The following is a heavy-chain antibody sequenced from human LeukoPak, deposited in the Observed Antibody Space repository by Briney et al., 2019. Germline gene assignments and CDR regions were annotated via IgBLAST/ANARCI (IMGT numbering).Heavy chain of an antibody. CDR3: ARDGSSSWYHAFDI. J-gene: IGHJ3*02. CDR1: GFTFDDYA. Sequence: GGSLRLSCAASGFTFDDYAMHWVRQAPGKGLEWVSSISWNSGTIGYADSVKGRFTISRDNAKNSLYLQMNSLRAEDTAVYYCARDGSSSWYHAFDIWGQGTMVTVSS. V-gene: IGHV3-9*01. CDR2: ISWNSGTI. D-gene: IGHD6-13*01.